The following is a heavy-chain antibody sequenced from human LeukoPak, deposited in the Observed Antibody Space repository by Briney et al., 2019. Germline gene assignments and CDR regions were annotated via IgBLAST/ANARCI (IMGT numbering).Heavy chain of an antibody. V-gene: IGHV3-23*01. D-gene: IGHD6-19*01. Sequence: GGSLRLSCAASGFTFSSYAMSWVRQAPGKGLEWVSAISVSGGSTYYADSVKGRFTISRDNAKNSLYLQMNSLRAEDTAVYYCARDDWEYSSGWPNYWGQGTLVTVSS. CDR1: GFTFSSYA. CDR3: ARDDWEYSSGWPNY. J-gene: IGHJ4*02. CDR2: ISVSGGST.